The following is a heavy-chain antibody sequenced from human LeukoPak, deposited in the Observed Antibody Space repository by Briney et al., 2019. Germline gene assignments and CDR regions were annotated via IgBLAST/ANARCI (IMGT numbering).Heavy chain of an antibody. V-gene: IGHV1-24*01. CDR2: FDPEDGET. CDR3: ATDPRAYCGGDCYYG. CDR1: GYTLTELF. Sequence: ASVKVSCKVSGYTLTELFMHWVRQAPGKGLEWMGGFDPEDGETIYAQKFQGRVTMTEDASTDTAYMELSSLRSEDTAVYYCATDPRAYCGGDCYYGWGQGTLVTVSS. D-gene: IGHD2-21*02. J-gene: IGHJ4*02.